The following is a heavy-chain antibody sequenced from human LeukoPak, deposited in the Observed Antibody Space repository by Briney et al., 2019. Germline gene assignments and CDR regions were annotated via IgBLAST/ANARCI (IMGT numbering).Heavy chain of an antibody. CDR2: INSDGSST. Sequence: GGSLRLSCAASGFTFSSYWMHWVRQAPGKGLVWVSRINSDGSSTSYADSVKGRFTISRDNAKNTLYLQMNSLRVEDTAVYYCVSRYGGNPIDYWGQGTLVTVSS. CDR1: GFTFSSYW. CDR3: VSRYGGNPIDY. V-gene: IGHV3-74*01. J-gene: IGHJ4*02. D-gene: IGHD4-23*01.